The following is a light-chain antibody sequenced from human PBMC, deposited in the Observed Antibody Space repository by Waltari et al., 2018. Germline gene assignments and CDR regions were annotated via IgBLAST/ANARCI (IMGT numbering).Light chain of an antibody. V-gene: IGKV3-11*01. J-gene: IGKJ2*01. CDR1: QSVGSS. Sequence: EIVLTQSPATLSLSPGDAATLSCRASQSVGSSLAWYQQKPGQPPRLLIYDASNRAIGVPARFHGSGSGTDFTLTISSLEAEDFAVYYCQQRSNWTPHTFGQGARLEIK. CDR2: DAS. CDR3: QQRSNWTPHT.